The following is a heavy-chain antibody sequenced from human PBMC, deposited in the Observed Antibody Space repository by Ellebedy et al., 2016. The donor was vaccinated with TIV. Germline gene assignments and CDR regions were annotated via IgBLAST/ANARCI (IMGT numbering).Heavy chain of an antibody. CDR2: ITPNNGGT. V-gene: IGHV1-2*02. CDR1: GYTFTGSY. D-gene: IGHD3-9*01. J-gene: IGHJ4*02. Sequence: AASVKVSCKTSGYTFTGSYVHWVRQAPGQGLEWMGGITPNNGGTNCAQKFRGRVTMTRDTSINTAYMELSTLTSDDPAVYYCAISPNQYFFDYWGQGTLVTVSS. CDR3: AISPNQYFFDY.